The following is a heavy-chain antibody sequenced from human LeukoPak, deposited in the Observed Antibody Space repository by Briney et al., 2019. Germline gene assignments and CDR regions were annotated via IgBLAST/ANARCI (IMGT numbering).Heavy chain of an antibody. Sequence: GRSLRLSCTASGFTFSNYGMHWVRQAPGKGLEWVAVMWVWNDGSNEYYADSVKGRFAIARDNSKNTLYLQMVSLRAEDTADYYCARDRFPHDDAHYGMDVWGQGTTVTVSS. CDR2: MWVWNDGSNE. J-gene: IGHJ6*02. CDR3: ARDRFPHDDAHYGMDV. CDR1: GFTFSNYG. V-gene: IGHV3-33*01. D-gene: IGHD3-16*01.